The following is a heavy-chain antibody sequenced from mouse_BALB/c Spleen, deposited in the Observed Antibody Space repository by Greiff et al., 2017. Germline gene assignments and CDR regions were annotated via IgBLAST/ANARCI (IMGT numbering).Heavy chain of an antibody. CDR2: IYPGNGDT. CDR3: ARGGGNYGFDY. D-gene: IGHD2-1*01. J-gene: IGHJ2*01. CDR1: GYTFTSYN. V-gene: IGHV1-12*01. Sequence: QVQLQQPGAELVKPGASVKMSCKASGYTFTSYNMHWVKQTPGQGLEWIGAIYPGNGDTSYNQKFKGKATLTADKSSSTAYMQLSSLTSEDSAVYYCARGGGNYGFDYWGQGTTLTVSS.